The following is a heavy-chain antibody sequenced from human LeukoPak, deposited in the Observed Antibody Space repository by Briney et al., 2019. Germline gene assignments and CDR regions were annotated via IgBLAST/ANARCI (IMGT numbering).Heavy chain of an antibody. Sequence: PGGSLRLSCAASGFTFSSYGMSWVRQAPGKGLEWVSTISGSGGATYYADSVKGRFTISRDNSKITLYLQMNGLRAEDTALFYCAKAVAVVPAATPFDYWGLGTLVTVSS. J-gene: IGHJ4*02. CDR3: AKAVAVVPAATPFDY. D-gene: IGHD2-2*01. V-gene: IGHV3-23*01. CDR1: GFTFSSYG. CDR2: ISGSGGAT.